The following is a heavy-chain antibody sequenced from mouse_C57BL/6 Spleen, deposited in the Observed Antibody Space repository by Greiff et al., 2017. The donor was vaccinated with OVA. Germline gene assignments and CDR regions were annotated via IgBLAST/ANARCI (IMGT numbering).Heavy chain of an antibody. CDR2: IYPGDGDT. D-gene: IGHD2-4*01. V-gene: IGHV1-80*01. J-gene: IGHJ3*01. CDR3: ARPYDYDETAWFAY. Sequence: QVQLKESGAELVKPGASVKISCKASGYAFSSYWMNWVKQRPGKGLEWIGQIYPGDGDTNYNGKFKGQATLTADKSSSTAYMQLSSLTSEDSAVYFCARPYDYDETAWFAYWGQGTLVTVSA. CDR1: GYAFSSYW.